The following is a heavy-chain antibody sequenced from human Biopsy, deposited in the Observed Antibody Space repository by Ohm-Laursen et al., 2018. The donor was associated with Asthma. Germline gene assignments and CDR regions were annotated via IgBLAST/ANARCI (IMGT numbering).Heavy chain of an antibody. D-gene: IGHD2/OR15-2a*01. J-gene: IGHJ1*01. V-gene: IGHV3-30*03. CDR3: ARTFYFWSPYHAEHYQL. Sequence: SLRLSCAASGFTFSSYGMHWVRQAPGKGLEWVAVISYDGSNKYYADSVKGRFTISRDNAKNLLFLQMNSLRAEDTAVYYCARTFYFWSPYHAEHYQLWGQGTLVTVSS. CDR2: ISYDGSNK. CDR1: GFTFSSYG.